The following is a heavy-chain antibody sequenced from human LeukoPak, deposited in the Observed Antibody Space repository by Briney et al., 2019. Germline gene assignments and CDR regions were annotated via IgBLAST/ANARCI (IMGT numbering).Heavy chain of an antibody. V-gene: IGHV3-23*01. CDR1: GFTFSAYA. CDR2: IRGGGTSE. CDR3: ARDPNGDYIGAFDM. J-gene: IGHJ3*02. D-gene: IGHD4-17*01. Sequence: QAGGSLRLPCTASGFTFSAYAMMWVRQAPGKGPEWVSAIRGGGTSEFYADSVKGRFRISRDNSKDTLFLQMNSLRAEDTAVYYCARDPNGDYIGAFDMWGPGTMVTVSS.